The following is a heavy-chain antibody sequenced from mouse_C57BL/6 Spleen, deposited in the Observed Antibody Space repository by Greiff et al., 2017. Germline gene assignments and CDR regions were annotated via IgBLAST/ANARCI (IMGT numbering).Heavy chain of an antibody. CDR3: AKNRGYDDWYFDV. J-gene: IGHJ1*03. V-gene: IGHV2-5*01. Sequence: VKVEESGPGLVQPSQSLSITCTVSGFSLTSYGVHWVRQSPGKGLEWLGVIWRGGSTDYNAAFMSRLSITKDNSKSQVFFKMNSLQADDTAIYYCAKNRGYDDWYFDVWGTGTTVTVSS. CDR2: IWRGGST. CDR1: GFSLTSYG. D-gene: IGHD2-2*01.